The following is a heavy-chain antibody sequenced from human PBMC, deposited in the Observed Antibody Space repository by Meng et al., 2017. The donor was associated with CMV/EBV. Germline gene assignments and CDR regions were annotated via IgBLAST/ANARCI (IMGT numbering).Heavy chain of an antibody. D-gene: IGHD3-16*01. CDR1: GYSISSGYY. V-gene: IGHV4-38-2*02. CDR2: IYHSGST. J-gene: IGHJ5*02. Sequence: GSLTLSCTVSGYSISSGYYWGWIRQPPGKGLGWIGSIYHSGSTYYNPSLKSRVTISVDTSKNQFSLKLSSVTAADTAVYYCARVGVGYDSAFDPWGQGTLVTVSS. CDR3: ARVGVGYDSAFDP.